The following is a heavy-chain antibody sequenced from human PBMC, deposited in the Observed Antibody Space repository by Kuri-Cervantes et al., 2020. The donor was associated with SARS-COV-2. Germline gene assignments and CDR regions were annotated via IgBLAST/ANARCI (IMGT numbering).Heavy chain of an antibody. CDR3: ARERQTGDRYFDY. J-gene: IGHJ4*02. D-gene: IGHD7-27*01. CDR2: ISSSSSSYI. CDR1: GFTFSSYS. V-gene: IGHV3-21*01. Sequence: GESLKISCAASGFTFSSYSMNWVRQAPGKGLEWVSSISSSSSSYIYYADSVKGRFTISRDNAKNSLYLQMNSLRAEDTAVYYCARERQTGDRYFDYWGQGTLVTVSS.